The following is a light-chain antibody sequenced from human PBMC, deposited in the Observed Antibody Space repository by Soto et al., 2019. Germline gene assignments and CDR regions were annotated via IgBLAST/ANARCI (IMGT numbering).Light chain of an antibody. CDR1: QSVSSN. J-gene: IGKJ1*01. CDR2: DAS. Sequence: EIMMTQSPATLSVSPGERATLSCRASQSVSSNLAWYQQKPGQAPRLLIYDASTRATGIPARFSGSGSGTEVTLTISSLQSEDFAVYYCQQYGGSPRTFGQGTKVEVK. CDR3: QQYGGSPRT. V-gene: IGKV3-15*01.